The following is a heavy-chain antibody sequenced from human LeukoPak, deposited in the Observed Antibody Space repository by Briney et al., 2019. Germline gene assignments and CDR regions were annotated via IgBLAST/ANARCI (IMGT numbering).Heavy chain of an antibody. J-gene: IGHJ3*02. V-gene: IGHV3-73*01. CDR2: IRSKANSYAT. Sequence: GGSLRLSCAASGFTFSGSAMHWVRQASGKGLEWVGRIRSKANSYATAYAASGKGRFTISRDDSKNTAYLQMNSLKTEDTAVYYCTRWSNYDAFDIWGQGTMVTVSS. CDR3: TRWSNYDAFDI. D-gene: IGHD4-11*01. CDR1: GFTFSGSA.